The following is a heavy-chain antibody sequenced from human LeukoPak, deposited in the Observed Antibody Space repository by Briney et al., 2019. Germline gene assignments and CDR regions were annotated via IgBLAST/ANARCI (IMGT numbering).Heavy chain of an antibody. Sequence: GGSLRLSCAASGFTFSSAWMHWVRQAPGKGLAWVSRINSDGSSTTYADSVKGRFTVSRDNAKNTLYLQVNSLRAEDTAVYHCARDFYSSAWDWGQGTLVTVSS. CDR1: GFTFSSAW. V-gene: IGHV3-74*01. J-gene: IGHJ4*02. CDR2: INSDGSST. CDR3: ARDFYSSAWD. D-gene: IGHD3-22*01.